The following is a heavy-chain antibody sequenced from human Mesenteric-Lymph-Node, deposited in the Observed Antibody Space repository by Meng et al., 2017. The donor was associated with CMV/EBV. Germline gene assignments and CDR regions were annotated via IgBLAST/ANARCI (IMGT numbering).Heavy chain of an antibody. V-gene: IGHV4-31*02. CDR3: ARGTPAASSVLGFDY. CDR1: GGSISSGDYY. CDR2: IYYSGST. Sequence: SGGSISSGDYYWSWIRQHPGKGLEWIGYIYYSGSTYYNPSLKSRVTISVDTSKNRFSLNLSSVTAADTAVYYCARGTPAASSVLGFDYWGQGTLVTVSS. D-gene: IGHD2-2*01. J-gene: IGHJ4*02.